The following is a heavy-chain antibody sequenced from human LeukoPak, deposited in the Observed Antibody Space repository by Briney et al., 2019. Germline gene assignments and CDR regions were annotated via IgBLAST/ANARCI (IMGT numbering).Heavy chain of an antibody. CDR2: INIEGSTT. D-gene: IGHD6-19*01. V-gene: IGHV3-74*03. Sequence: GGSLRLSCAASGFNFNSYWMHWVRQPPGKGLVWVSRINIEGSTTKDEASVQGRSTISRDNGKNTLYLQMNSLRAEDTAVNFCAREPLGAGQYYFDSWGQGTLVTVSS. CDR1: GFNFNSYW. CDR3: AREPLGAGQYYFDS. J-gene: IGHJ4*02.